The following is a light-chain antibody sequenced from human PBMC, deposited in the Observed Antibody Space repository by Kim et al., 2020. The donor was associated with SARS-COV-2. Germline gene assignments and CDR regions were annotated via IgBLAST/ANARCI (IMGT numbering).Light chain of an antibody. CDR3: QLWDTTSDHPGV. J-gene: IGLJ3*02. Sequence: SYELTQPPSVSVAPGQTARITSGANNIGDKSVHWYQQKPGQAPMVVIHYDSDRPSGIPERISGSNSGNTATLTISRVEAGDEADYYCQLWDTTSDHPGVFGGGTKLTVL. V-gene: IGLV3-21*04. CDR1: NIGDKS. CDR2: YDS.